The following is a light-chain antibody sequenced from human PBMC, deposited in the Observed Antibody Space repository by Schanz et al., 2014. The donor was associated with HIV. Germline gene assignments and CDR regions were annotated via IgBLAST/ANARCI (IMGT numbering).Light chain of an antibody. J-gene: IGKJ3*01. CDR3: QHYGGS. V-gene: IGKV3-20*01. CDR1: QIVSSTY. CDR2: GAS. Sequence: EIVMTQSPATLSVSPGERATLSCRASQIVSSTYLAWYQQKPGQAPTLLIYGASNRATGVPDRFSGSGSGTDFTLTISRLEPEDFAVYYCQHYGGSFGPGTKVDIK.